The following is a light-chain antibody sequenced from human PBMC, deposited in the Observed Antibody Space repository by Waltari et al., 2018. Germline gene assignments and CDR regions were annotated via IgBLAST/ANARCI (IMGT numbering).Light chain of an antibody. Sequence: SYELTQPPSVSVSPGQTASITCPADKLGGKYACWYQQKPGQSPAVVLYQDPKRPSGIPERFSGSNSGNTATLTISGTQAMDEAYYYCQAWDSSTYHVVFGGGTKLTVL. CDR2: QDP. V-gene: IGLV3-1*01. CDR1: KLGGKY. J-gene: IGLJ2*01. CDR3: QAWDSSTYHVV.